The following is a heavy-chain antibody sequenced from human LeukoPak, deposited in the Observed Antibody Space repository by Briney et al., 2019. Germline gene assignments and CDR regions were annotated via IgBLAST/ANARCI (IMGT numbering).Heavy chain of an antibody. CDR3: VRDAPEWEIPSDY. D-gene: IGHD1-26*01. V-gene: IGHV3-74*03. CDR2: IDIDGSNT. J-gene: IGHJ4*02. CDR1: GITLSTDA. Sequence: PGGSLRLSCAASGITLSTDAMSWVRQAPGQGLGGVSHIDIDGSNTKVADSVKGRFTISTDNAKNTVYRQMSSLKVEDTAMYYCVRDAPEWEIPSDYWGQGTLVTDSS.